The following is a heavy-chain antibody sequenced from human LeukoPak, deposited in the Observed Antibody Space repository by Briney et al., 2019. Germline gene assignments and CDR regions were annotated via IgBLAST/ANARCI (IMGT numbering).Heavy chain of an antibody. CDR1: GGSISSSTYY. Sequence: PSETLSLTCTVSGGSISSSTYYWGWIRQPPGKGLEWIGTISYSGSTYYNPSLKSRVTISVDTSKNQFSLKLSSVTAADTAVYYCARGRYSSGWYFGTYEIWGIYFDYWGQGTLVTVSS. CDR3: ARGRYSSGWYFGTYEIWGIYFDY. CDR2: ISYSGST. J-gene: IGHJ4*02. D-gene: IGHD6-19*01. V-gene: IGHV4-39*07.